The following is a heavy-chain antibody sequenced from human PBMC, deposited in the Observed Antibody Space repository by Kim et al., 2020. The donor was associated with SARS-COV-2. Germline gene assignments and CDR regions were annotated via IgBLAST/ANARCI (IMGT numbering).Heavy chain of an antibody. Sequence: GGSLRLSCTASGFTFGDYAMRWFRQAPGKGLEWVGFIRSKAYGGTTEYAASVKGRFTISRDDSKSIAYLQMNSLKTEDTAVYYCTRVRYYDILTGDYWGQGTLVTVSS. D-gene: IGHD3-9*01. J-gene: IGHJ4*02. V-gene: IGHV3-49*03. CDR3: TRVRYYDILTGDY. CDR2: IRSKAYGGTT. CDR1: GFTFGDYA.